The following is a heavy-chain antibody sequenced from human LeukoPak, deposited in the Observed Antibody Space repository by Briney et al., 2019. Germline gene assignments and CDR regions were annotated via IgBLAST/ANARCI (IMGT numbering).Heavy chain of an antibody. Sequence: KPSECLSLTCTVSGGSITGYYWSWIRQPPGKGLEWIGYIYNSGTTNYDPSLKSRVTMAVDTSKNQFSLKVSSVTAADTAVYYCARLTGEQLATVNYRYHYIAVWGKGTAVTVSS. V-gene: IGHV4-59*08. D-gene: IGHD6-6*01. CDR1: GGSITGYY. CDR2: IYNSGTT. J-gene: IGHJ6*03. CDR3: ARLTGEQLATVNYRYHYIAV.